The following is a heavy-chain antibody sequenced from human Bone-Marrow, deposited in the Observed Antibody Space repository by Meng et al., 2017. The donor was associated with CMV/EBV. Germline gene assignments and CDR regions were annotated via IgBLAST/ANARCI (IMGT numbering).Heavy chain of an antibody. J-gene: IGHJ4*02. V-gene: IGHV3-23*03. CDR3: ATLENTGQEVHFDY. CDR1: GFTFSSYA. Sequence: GESLKISCAASGFTFSSYAMSWVRQAPGKGLEWVSVIYSGGSSTYYADSVKGRFTISRDNSKNTLYLQMNSLRAEDTAVYYCATLENTGQEVHFDYWGQGTLVTVPS. D-gene: IGHD5-24*01. CDR2: IYSGGSST.